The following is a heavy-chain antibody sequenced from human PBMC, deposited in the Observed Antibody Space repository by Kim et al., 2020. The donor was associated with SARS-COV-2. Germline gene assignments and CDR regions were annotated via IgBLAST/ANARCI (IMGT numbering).Heavy chain of an antibody. J-gene: IGHJ4*02. CDR2: IRFRFCRP. CDR3: AKLLRYFDWLPYYFDY. D-gene: IGHD3-9*01. Sequence: GGSLRLSCAASGFTFSSYAMSWVRQAPGKGLEWVSAIRFRFCRPSSAASVTGRFTISRDNSKNTLYLQMNSLRAEDTAVYYCAKLLRYFDWLPYYFDYWGQGTLVTVSS. V-gene: IGHV3-23*01. CDR1: GFTFSSYA.